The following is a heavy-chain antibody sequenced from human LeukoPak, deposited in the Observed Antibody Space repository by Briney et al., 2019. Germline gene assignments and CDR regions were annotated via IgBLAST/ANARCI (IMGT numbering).Heavy chain of an antibody. CDR3: ARDSGYSSGWYLRIFDY. D-gene: IGHD6-19*01. V-gene: IGHV1-18*01. Sequence: ASVKVSCKASGYTFTSYGISWVRQAPGQGLEWMGWISAYNGNTNYAQKPQGRVTMTTDTSTSTAYMELRSLRSDDTAVYYCARDSGYSSGWYLRIFDYWGQGTLVTVSS. CDR2: ISAYNGNT. J-gene: IGHJ4*02. CDR1: GYTFTSYG.